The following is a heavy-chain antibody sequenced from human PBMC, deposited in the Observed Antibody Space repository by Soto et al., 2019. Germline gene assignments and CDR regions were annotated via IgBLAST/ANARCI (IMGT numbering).Heavy chain of an antibody. J-gene: IGHJ5*02. V-gene: IGHV3-53*01. Sequence: VGSLRLSCATSGFTVSSIYMSWVRQAPGKGLEWVSVIYTGGSTYYADSVKGRFTISSDNAKNTLYLQMNRLRAEDTAVYYCAREFCSSPTCPWGQGTLVTVSS. D-gene: IGHD2-2*01. CDR3: AREFCSSPTCP. CDR1: GFTVSSIY. CDR2: IYTGGST.